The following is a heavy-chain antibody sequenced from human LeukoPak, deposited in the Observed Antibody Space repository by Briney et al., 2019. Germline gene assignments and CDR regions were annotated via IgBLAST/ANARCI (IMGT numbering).Heavy chain of an antibody. D-gene: IGHD5-24*01. Sequence: SETLSLTCTVSGGSISSYYWSWIRQPPGKGLEWIGYIYYSGSTNYNPSLKSRVTISVDTSKNQFSLKLSSVTAADTAVYYCARGAEGGYNVDYYYYYYYMDVWGKGTTVTVSS. CDR3: ARGAEGGYNVDYYYYYYYMDV. CDR2: IYYSGST. J-gene: IGHJ6*03. CDR1: GGSISSYY. V-gene: IGHV4-59*01.